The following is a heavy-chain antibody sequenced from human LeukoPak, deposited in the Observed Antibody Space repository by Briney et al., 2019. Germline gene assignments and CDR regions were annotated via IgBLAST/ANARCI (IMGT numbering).Heavy chain of an antibody. D-gene: IGHD6-19*01. CDR2: IYTSGST. CDR1: GGSISSYY. CDR3: ARSAKGIAVAGREFDY. Sequence: SETLSLTCTVSGGSISSYYWSWIRQPARKGLEWIGRIYTSGSTNYNPSLKSRVTMSVDTSKNQFSLKLSSVTAADTAVYYCARSAKGIAVAGREFDYWGQGTLVTVSS. V-gene: IGHV4-4*07. J-gene: IGHJ4*02.